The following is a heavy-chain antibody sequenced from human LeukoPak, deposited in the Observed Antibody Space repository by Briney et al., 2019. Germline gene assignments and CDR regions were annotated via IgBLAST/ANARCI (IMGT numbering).Heavy chain of an antibody. D-gene: IGHD5-18*01. Sequence: GGSLRLSCAASGFTFDDYTMHWVRQAPGKGLEWVSLISWDGGSTYEDSVKGRFTISRDNSKNSLYLQMNSLRTEDTALYYCAKDIGDTAMGSFDYWGQGTLVTVSS. J-gene: IGHJ4*02. CDR1: GFTFDDYT. CDR3: AKDIGDTAMGSFDY. CDR2: ISWDGGST. V-gene: IGHV3-43*01.